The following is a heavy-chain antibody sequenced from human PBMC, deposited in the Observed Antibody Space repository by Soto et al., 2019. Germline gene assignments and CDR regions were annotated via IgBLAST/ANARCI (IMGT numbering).Heavy chain of an antibody. V-gene: IGHV3-11*01. D-gene: IGHD3-22*01. CDR1: GFTFSDYY. CDR2: ISSSGSTI. J-gene: IGHJ4*02. Sequence: GGSLRLSCAASGFTFSDYYMSWIRQAPGKGLEWVSYISSSGSTIYYADSVKGRFTISRDNAKNSLYLQMNSLRAEDTAVYYCAREIPSDDYYDSSGYIDYWGQGTLVTVSS. CDR3: AREIPSDDYYDSSGYIDY.